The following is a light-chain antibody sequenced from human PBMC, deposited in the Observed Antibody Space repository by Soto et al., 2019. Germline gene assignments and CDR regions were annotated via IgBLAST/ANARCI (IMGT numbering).Light chain of an antibody. CDR2: EVS. CDR3: GSFTSSATFV. CDR1: SSDVGGYNY. V-gene: IGLV2-14*01. J-gene: IGLJ1*01. Sequence: QSALTQPASVSGSPGQSITISCTGTSSDVGGYNYVSWYQQHPNKAPKLMIYEVSNRPSGVSNRFSGSKSGNTASLTISGLQAEDEADYYCGSFTSSATFVFGTGTKLTVL.